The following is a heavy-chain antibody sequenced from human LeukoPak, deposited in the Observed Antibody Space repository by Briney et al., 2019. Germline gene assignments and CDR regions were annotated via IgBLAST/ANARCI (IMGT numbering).Heavy chain of an antibody. D-gene: IGHD4-17*01. V-gene: IGHV3-64*01. J-gene: IGHJ4*02. CDR3: ARDSMTTVTTYTFGDY. Sequence: GGSLRPSCAASGFTFSRYSMHWVRQAPGKGPEYIASINPDGGSTDYANSVKGRFTISRDNSKNMLYLQMGSLRAEDMAVYYCARDSMTTVTTYTFGDYWGQGTLVAVSS. CDR1: GFTFSRYS. CDR2: INPDGGST.